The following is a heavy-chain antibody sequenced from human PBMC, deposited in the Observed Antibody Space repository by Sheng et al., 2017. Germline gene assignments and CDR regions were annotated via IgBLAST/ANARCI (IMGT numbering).Heavy chain of an antibody. D-gene: IGHD3-10*01. CDR1: GFTFSSYA. V-gene: IGHV3-30*09. CDR3: ARDRDYGSRSFYYYFDY. CDR2: ISYDRNHE. Sequence: QVQLVESGGGVVQPGRSLRLSCAASGFTFSSYAMHRVRQAPGKGLEWVAVISYDRNHEYYADSVKGRFAISRDNSKNTLYLQMNSLRVEDTAVYYCARDRDYGSRSFYYYFDYWGQGTLVTVSS. J-gene: IGHJ4*02.